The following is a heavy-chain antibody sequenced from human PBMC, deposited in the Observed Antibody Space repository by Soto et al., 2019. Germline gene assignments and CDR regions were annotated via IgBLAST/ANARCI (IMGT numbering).Heavy chain of an antibody. D-gene: IGHD3-16*01. V-gene: IGHV3-33*01. CDR2: IWYDGSNK. CDR3: ARDLDYKLTAFGY. CDR1: GFTFSSYG. J-gene: IGHJ4*02. Sequence: PGGSLRLSCAASGFTFSSYGMHWVRQAPGKGLEWVAVIWYDGSNKYYADSVKGRFTISRDNSKNTLYLQMNSLRAEDTAVYYCARDLDYKLTAFGYWGQGTLVTVSS.